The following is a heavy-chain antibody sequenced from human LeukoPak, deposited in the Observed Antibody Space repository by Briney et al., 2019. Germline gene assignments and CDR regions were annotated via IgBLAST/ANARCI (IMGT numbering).Heavy chain of an antibody. J-gene: IGHJ4*02. CDR3: AREYSGYLDY. CDR2: VYYSGST. V-gene: IGHV4-59*01. Sequence: SETLSLTCTVSGGSINNYFWNWIRQPPGKGLEWLGYVYYSGSTNYDPSLKSRVTISVDTSKNQFSLKLSSVTAADTAVYYCAREYSGYLDYWGQGTLVTVSS. D-gene: IGHD1-26*01. CDR1: GGSINNYF.